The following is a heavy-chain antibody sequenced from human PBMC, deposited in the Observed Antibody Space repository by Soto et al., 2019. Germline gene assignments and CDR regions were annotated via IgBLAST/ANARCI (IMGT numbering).Heavy chain of an antibody. Sequence: GGSLRLSCAASGFTFSSYWMHWVRQAPGKGLVWVSRINSDGSSTSYADSVKGRFTISRDNAKNTLYLQMNSLRAEDTAVYYCARGLSGSNDYEPNDYCGQGSLVTVSS. D-gene: IGHD3-16*01. CDR3: ARGLSGSNDYEPNDY. CDR2: INSDGSST. CDR1: GFTFSSYW. V-gene: IGHV3-74*01. J-gene: IGHJ4*02.